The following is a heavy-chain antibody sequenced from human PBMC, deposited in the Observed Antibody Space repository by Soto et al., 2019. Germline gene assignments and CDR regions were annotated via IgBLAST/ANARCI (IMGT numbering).Heavy chain of an antibody. CDR2: IYSGGST. CDR1: GFTVSSNY. CDR3: ARGRGGIAAAGRFNYGMDV. J-gene: IGHJ6*02. Sequence: EVQLVESGGGLFQPGGSLRLSCAASGFTVSSNYMSWVRQAPGKGLEWVAVIYSGGSTYYADSVKGRFTISRDNSKNTLYLQMNSLRAEDTAVYYCARGRGGIAAAGRFNYGMDVWGQGTTVTVSS. V-gene: IGHV3-66*01. D-gene: IGHD6-13*01.